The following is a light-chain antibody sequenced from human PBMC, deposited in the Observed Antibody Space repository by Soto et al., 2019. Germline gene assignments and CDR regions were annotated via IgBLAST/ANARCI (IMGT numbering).Light chain of an antibody. Sequence: DIQMNQSPSSLSASVGDRVTITCRASQSILSWLAWYQQKPGKAPKLLIYKASSLESGVPSRFSGSGSGTEFTLTISSRQPDDSATYYCQRYDRFSWTFGQGTKVE. V-gene: IGKV1-5*03. CDR3: QRYDRFSWT. J-gene: IGKJ1*01. CDR2: KAS. CDR1: QSILSW.